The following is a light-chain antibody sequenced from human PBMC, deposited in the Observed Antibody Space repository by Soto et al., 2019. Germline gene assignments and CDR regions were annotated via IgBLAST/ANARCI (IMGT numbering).Light chain of an antibody. CDR3: QQYPGYT. V-gene: IGKV3-20*01. CDR2: GAS. Sequence: EIVLTQSPGTLSLSPGERATLSCRAIQSVSSSYLAWYQQKPGQAPRLLIYGASGRATGIPDRFSGSGSGTDFTLTISRLEPEDFAVYYCQQYPGYTFGQGTKLEIK. J-gene: IGKJ2*01. CDR1: QSVSSSY.